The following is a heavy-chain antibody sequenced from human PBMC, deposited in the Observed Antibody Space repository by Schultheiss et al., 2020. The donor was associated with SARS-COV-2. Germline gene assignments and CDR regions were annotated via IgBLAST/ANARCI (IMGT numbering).Heavy chain of an antibody. CDR2: ISSSGSTI. V-gene: IGHV3-11*01. D-gene: IGHD3-3*01. CDR1: GFTFSDYY. J-gene: IGHJ6*02. CDR3: ARDYSFFPRGKEWLSERIYYYYGMDV. Sequence: GGSLRLSCAAFGFTFSDYYMSWIRQAPGKGLEWVSYISSSGSTIYYADSVKGRFTISRDNAKNSLYLQMNSLRAEDTAVYYCARDYSFFPRGKEWLSERIYYYYGMDVWGQGTTVTVSS.